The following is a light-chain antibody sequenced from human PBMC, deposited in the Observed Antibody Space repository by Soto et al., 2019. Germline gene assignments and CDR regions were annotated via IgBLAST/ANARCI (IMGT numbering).Light chain of an antibody. CDR1: QDISDY. CDR3: QKYNSAPPFT. Sequence: DIQMTQSPSSLSASVGDRVTITCRASQDISDYLAWYQQKPGKVPKLLIYAASTLQPGVPSRFSGSGSGTDFTLSISSLQPEDVATYYCQKYNSAPPFTFGPGTKVDI. V-gene: IGKV1-27*01. J-gene: IGKJ3*01. CDR2: AAS.